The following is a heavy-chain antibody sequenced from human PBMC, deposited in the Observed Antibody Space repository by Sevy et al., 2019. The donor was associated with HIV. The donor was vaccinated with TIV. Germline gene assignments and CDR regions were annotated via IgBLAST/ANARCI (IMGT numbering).Heavy chain of an antibody. V-gene: IGHV3-74*01. CDR1: EFTFISYW. D-gene: IGHD3-22*01. CDR3: ARDQYYYDSSGYYPSGYYYGMDV. J-gene: IGHJ6*02. Sequence: GGSLRLSCAASEFTFISYWMHWVRQAPGKGLVWVSRINSDGSSTSYADSMKGRFTISRDNAKNTLYLQMNSLRAEDTAVYYCARDQYYYDSSGYYPSGYYYGMDVWGQGTTVTVSS. CDR2: INSDGSST.